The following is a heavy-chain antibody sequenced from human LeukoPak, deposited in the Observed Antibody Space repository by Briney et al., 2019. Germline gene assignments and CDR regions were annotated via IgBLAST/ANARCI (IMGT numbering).Heavy chain of an antibody. CDR2: ISGSGGGGST. Sequence: PGGSLRLSCAASGFTFSSYAMSWVRQAPGKGLEWVSAISGSGGGGSTFYADSMKGRFTISRDNSKNTLYLQMNSLRAEDTAVYYCAKDRGSGTKDYGDFKDYWGQGTLVTVSS. V-gene: IGHV3-23*01. CDR3: AKDRGSGTKDYGDFKDY. CDR1: GFTFSSYA. J-gene: IGHJ4*02. D-gene: IGHD4-17*01.